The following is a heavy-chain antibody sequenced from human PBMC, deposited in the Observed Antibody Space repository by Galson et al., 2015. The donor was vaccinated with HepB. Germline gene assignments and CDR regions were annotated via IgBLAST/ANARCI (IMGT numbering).Heavy chain of an antibody. D-gene: IGHD6-13*01. CDR1: GFTFGNYA. Sequence: SLRLSCAASGFTFGNYAMSWVRQAPEKGLEWVSKISDSGGSIYHADSVKGRFTISRDSSKNTLYLQMNSLRAEDTAVYFCTRDDRSAAADHWGQGTLVTVSS. CDR2: ISDSGGSI. CDR3: TRDDRSAAADH. V-gene: IGHV3-23*01. J-gene: IGHJ5*02.